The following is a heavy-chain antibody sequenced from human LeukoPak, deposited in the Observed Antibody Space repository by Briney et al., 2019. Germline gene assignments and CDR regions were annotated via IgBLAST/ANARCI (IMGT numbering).Heavy chain of an antibody. CDR1: GFTRTRHH. CDR2: IDGNAGDT. Sequence: ASVKFSCKASGFTRTRHHSRWGRQAPGQGLEWMGWIDGNAGDTIYAQRFQGRVTMTRDTSTTTAYMELRSLRLDDTAVYYCVREDWGSGTIIDYWGQGTLVTVSS. V-gene: IGHV1-18*01. CDR3: VREDWGSGTIIDY. J-gene: IGHJ4*02. D-gene: IGHD1-14*01.